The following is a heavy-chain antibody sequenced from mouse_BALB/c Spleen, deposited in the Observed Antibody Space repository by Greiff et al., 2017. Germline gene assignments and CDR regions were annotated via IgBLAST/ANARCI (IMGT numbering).Heavy chain of an antibody. CDR1: GYTFTDYE. Sequence: VKLMESGAELVRPGASVTLSCKASGYTFTDYEMHWVKQTPVHGLEWIGAIDPETGGTAYNQKFKGKATLTADKSSSTAYMELRSLTSEDSAVYYCTRNVWYFDVWGAGTTVTVSS. CDR3: TRNVWYFDV. V-gene: IGHV1-15*01. J-gene: IGHJ1*01. CDR2: IDPETGGT.